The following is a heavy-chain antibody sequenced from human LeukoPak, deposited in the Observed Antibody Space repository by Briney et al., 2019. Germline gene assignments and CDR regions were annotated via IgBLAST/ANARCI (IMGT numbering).Heavy chain of an antibody. J-gene: IGHJ3*02. CDR2: IYYSGST. CDR1: GGSISSGGYY. D-gene: IGHD6-6*01. Sequence: SETLSLTCTVSGGSISSGGYYWSWILQHPGKGLEWIGYIYYSGSTYYNPSLKSRVTISVDTSKNQFSLKLSSVTAADTAVYYCARVRVAARPDDAFDIWGQGTMVTVSS. CDR3: ARVRVAARPDDAFDI. V-gene: IGHV4-31*03.